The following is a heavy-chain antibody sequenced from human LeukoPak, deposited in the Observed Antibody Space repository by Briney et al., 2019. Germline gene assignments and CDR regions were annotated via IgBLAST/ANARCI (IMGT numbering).Heavy chain of an antibody. CDR1: GYTFTSYD. J-gene: IGHJ4*02. V-gene: IGHV1-8*01. CDR2: MDPNTGNT. Sequence: ASVKVSCKASGYTFTSYDINWVRQATGQGLGWMGWMDPNTGNTGYAQKFQGRVTMTGNTSISTACMELSSLRSEDTAMYYCARFPRGWHADYWGQGTLVTVSS. CDR3: ARFPRGWHADY. D-gene: IGHD6-19*01.